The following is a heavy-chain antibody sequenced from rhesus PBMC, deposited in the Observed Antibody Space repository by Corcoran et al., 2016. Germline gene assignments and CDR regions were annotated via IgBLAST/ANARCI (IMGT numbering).Heavy chain of an antibody. J-gene: IGHJ4*01. CDR1: GGSISDSYR. Sequence: QVQLQESGPGVVKPLETLSLTCAVSGGSISDSYRWSWIRQPPGKGLEWIGYIYGSSTSTNYNPPLKSRVTSSKATSKNQFSVKLSSVTAADTAVYYCARWLSNWGQGVLVTVSS. V-gene: IGHV4S10*01. CDR3: ARWLSN. D-gene: IGHD2-33*01. CDR2: IYGSSTST.